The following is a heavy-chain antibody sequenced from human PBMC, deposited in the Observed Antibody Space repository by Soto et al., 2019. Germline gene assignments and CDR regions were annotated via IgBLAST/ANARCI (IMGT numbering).Heavy chain of an antibody. J-gene: IGHJ4*02. Sequence: QVQLQQWGAGLLKPSETLSLTCAVYGGSFSGYYWSWIRQPPGKGLEWIGEINHSGSTNYNPSLKIRVTISVDTSKNQFSLKLSSVTAADTAVYYCARASPGTMVRGVLRYWGQGTLVTVSS. CDR3: ARASPGTMVRGVLRY. D-gene: IGHD3-10*01. CDR2: INHSGST. V-gene: IGHV4-34*01. CDR1: GGSFSGYY.